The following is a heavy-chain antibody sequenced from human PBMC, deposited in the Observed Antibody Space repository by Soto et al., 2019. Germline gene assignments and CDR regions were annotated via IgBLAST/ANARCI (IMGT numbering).Heavy chain of an antibody. V-gene: IGHV3-53*01. CDR2: IYSGGST. J-gene: IGHJ4*02. CDR3: ARLHDSSGYYFDY. CDR1: GFTVSSNY. Sequence: GGSLRLSCAASGFTVSSNYMSGVGQAPGKGLEWVSVIYSGGSTYYADSVKGRFTISRDNSKNTLYLQMNSLRAEDTAVYYCARLHDSSGYYFDYWGQGTLVTVPQ. D-gene: IGHD3-22*01.